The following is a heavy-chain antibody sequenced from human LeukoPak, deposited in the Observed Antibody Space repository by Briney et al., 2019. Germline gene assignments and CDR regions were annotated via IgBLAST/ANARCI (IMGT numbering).Heavy chain of an antibody. CDR2: IYNGVNT. D-gene: IGHD1-26*01. Sequence: SETLSLTCTVSGASVSSASYWTRIRQPPEKGVEWIAHIYNGVNTNYNPSLKSRVTISVDTSKNQFSLRLNSVTVADTAVYYCARSRAFNSGAFDPWGQGSLVTVSS. CDR1: GASVSSASY. CDR3: ARSRAFNSGAFDP. V-gene: IGHV4-61*01. J-gene: IGHJ5*02.